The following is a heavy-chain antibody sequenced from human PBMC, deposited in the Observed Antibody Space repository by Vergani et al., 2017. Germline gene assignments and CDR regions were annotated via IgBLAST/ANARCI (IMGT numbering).Heavy chain of an antibody. CDR1: GGSFSGYY. Sequence: QVQLQQWGAGLLKPSETLSLTCAVYGGSFSGYYWSWIRQPPGKGLEWIGEINHSGSTNYNPSLKSRVTISVDTSKNQFSLKLSSVTAADTAVYYCATVRNYYGSGIDYWGQGTLVTVSS. J-gene: IGHJ4*02. V-gene: IGHV4-34*01. CDR3: ATVRNYYGSGIDY. D-gene: IGHD3-10*01. CDR2: INHSGST.